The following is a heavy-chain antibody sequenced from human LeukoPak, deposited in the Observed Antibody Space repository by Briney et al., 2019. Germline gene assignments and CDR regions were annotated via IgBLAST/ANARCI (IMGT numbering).Heavy chain of an antibody. Sequence: GGSLRLSCAASRFSFSSYTMHRVRQAPGKGLEWVAVISYDGSNKYYADSVKGRFTISRDNSKNTLYLQMNSLRAEDTAVYYCAKIASDVPEATYFDYWGQGTLVTVSS. J-gene: IGHJ4*02. CDR1: RFSFSSYT. CDR3: AKIASDVPEATYFDY. CDR2: ISYDGSNK. V-gene: IGHV3-30*18.